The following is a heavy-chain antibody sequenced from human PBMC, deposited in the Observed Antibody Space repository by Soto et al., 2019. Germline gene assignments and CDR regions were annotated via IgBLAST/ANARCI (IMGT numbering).Heavy chain of an antibody. J-gene: IGHJ4*02. D-gene: IGHD3-10*01. CDR1: GGSISGGGFS. CDR3: ARLQFGEGFDY. Sequence: SETLSLTCAVSGGSISGGGFSWSWTRQPPGKGLEWIGYILHTGGTQYNPSLKSRVSMSVDKSKNQFSLHLTSVTAADTAVYYCARLQFGEGFDYWGQGALVTVSS. V-gene: IGHV4-30-2*01. CDR2: ILHTGGT.